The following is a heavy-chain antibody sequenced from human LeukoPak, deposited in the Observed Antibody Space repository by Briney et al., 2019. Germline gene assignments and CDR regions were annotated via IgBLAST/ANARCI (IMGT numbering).Heavy chain of an antibody. D-gene: IGHD2-8*01. CDR1: GGSISSYY. Sequence: KPSETLSLTCTVSGGSISSYYWSWIRQPAGKGLEWIGRIYTSGNTNYNPSLKSRVTMSVDTSKNQFSLKLSSVTAADTAVYYCAREPYCTNGVCSACWGQGTLVTVSS. CDR3: AREPYCTNGVCSAC. V-gene: IGHV4-4*07. CDR2: IYTSGNT. J-gene: IGHJ4*02.